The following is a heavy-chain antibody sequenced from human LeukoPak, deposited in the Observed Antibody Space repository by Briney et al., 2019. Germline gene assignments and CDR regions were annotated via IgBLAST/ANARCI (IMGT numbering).Heavy chain of an antibody. D-gene: IGHD3-22*01. V-gene: IGHV3-7*01. Sequence: GGSLRLSCAASGLSLSNHWMSWVRRLPGKGLEWVANIKQDESVRHYVDSVKGRFMISRDNAKNSLYLHMNSVRAEDTAVYYCARDLLRGVWGSTGYYTVGFDYWGQGSLVTVSS. J-gene: IGHJ4*02. CDR1: GLSLSNHW. CDR2: IKQDESVR. CDR3: ARDLLRGVWGSTGYYTVGFDY.